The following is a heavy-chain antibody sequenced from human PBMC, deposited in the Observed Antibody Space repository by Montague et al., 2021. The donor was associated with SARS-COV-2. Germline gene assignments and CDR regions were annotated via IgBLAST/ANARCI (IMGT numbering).Heavy chain of an antibody. Sequence: SETLSLTCTVSAGAIRDTDYFWGWIRQPPGKGLEWIGSIYYSGTTHHNPSLKSRVTISVDTSKNQFSLKLSSVTAADTAVYFCARHRDNLGSLNWFAPWGQGTLVTVSS. J-gene: IGHJ5*02. V-gene: IGHV4-39*01. CDR3: ARHRDNLGSLNWFAP. CDR2: IYYSGTT. D-gene: IGHD3-16*01. CDR1: AGAIRDTDYF.